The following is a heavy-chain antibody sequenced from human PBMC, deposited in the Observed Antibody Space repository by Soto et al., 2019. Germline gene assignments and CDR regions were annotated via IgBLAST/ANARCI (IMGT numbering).Heavy chain of an antibody. V-gene: IGHV3-23*01. D-gene: IGHD6-13*01. J-gene: IGHJ6*02. Sequence: GGSLRLSCAASGFTVSSYAMSWVRQAPGKGLEWVSAISGSGGSTYYADSVKGRFTISRDNSKSTLYLQMNSLRAEDTAVYYCAKVLVGSSWYPYYYGMDVWGQGTTVTVSS. CDR3: AKVLVGSSWYPYYYGMDV. CDR2: ISGSGGST. CDR1: GFTVSSYA.